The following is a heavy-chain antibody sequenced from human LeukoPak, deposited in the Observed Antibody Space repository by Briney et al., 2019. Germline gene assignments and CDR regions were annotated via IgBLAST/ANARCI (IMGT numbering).Heavy chain of an antibody. CDR3: ARDRYYYDSSGYYYDY. Sequence: PGGSLRLSCAASGFSVSSNYMSWVRQAPGKGLEWVSVIYSGGYTYYADSVKGRFTISRDNSKNTVYLQMNSLRAEDTAIYYCARDRYYYDSSGYYYDYWGQGTLVTVSS. CDR2: IYSGGYT. CDR1: GFSVSSNY. V-gene: IGHV3-53*01. D-gene: IGHD3-22*01. J-gene: IGHJ4*02.